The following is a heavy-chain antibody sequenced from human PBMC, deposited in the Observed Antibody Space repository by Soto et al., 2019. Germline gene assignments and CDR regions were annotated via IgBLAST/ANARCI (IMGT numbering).Heavy chain of an antibody. CDR3: AKDLYSGSFYYYYGMDV. CDR2: ISYDGSNK. D-gene: IGHD1-26*01. Sequence: GGSLRLSCAASGFTFSSYGMHWVRQAPGKGLEWVAVISYDGSNKYYADSVKGRFTISRDNSKNTLYLQMSSLRAEDTAVYYCAKDLYSGSFYYYYGMDVWGQGTTVTVSS. J-gene: IGHJ6*02. CDR1: GFTFSSYG. V-gene: IGHV3-30*18.